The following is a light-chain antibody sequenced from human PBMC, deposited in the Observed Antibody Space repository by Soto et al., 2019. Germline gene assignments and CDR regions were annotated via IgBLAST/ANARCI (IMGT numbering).Light chain of an antibody. CDR2: EVS. CDR3: SSYAGGNNFVV. J-gene: IGLJ2*01. CDR1: SSDVGGYNY. Sequence: QSVLTQPPSASGSPGQSVTISCTGTSSDVGGYNYVSWYQHHPGKAPKLMIYEVSKRPSGVPDRFSGSKSGNTASLTVSGRQAEDEADYYGSSYAGGNNFVVFGGGTKLTVL. V-gene: IGLV2-8*01.